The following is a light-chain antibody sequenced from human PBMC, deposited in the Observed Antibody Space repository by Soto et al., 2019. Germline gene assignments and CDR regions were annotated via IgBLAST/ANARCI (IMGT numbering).Light chain of an antibody. CDR3: QQGYRSPPT. CDR2: AAS. J-gene: IGKJ1*01. CDR1: QSISSK. V-gene: IGKV1-39*01. Sequence: IQMTQSPSSLSASVGDRVSITCRASQSISSKLNWYQQKPGKVPRLLIYAASSLQSGVPSRFSGSGSGTDFSLTISNLQPEDFATYYCQQGYRSPPTFGQGTKVDIK.